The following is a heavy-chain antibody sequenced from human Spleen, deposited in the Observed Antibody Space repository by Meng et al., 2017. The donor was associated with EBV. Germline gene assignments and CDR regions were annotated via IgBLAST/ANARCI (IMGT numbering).Heavy chain of an antibody. V-gene: IGHV2-5*02. CDR2: IYWDDDK. CDR3: ARLNVAFDY. CDR1: GFSLSTSGVC. Sequence: QITLKESGPTLVKPTQTLTLTCTFSGFSLSTSGVCVGWICQPPGKALEWLALIYWDDDKRYSPSLKSRLTITKDTSKNQVVLTMTNMDPVDTATYYCARLNVAFDYWGQGTLVTVAS. J-gene: IGHJ4*02.